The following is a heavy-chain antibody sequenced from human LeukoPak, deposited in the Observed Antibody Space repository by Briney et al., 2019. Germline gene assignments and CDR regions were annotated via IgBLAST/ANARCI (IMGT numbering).Heavy chain of an antibody. V-gene: IGHV3-7*03. CDR2: IKQDGRET. J-gene: IGHJ4*02. Sequence: EGSLRLSCVASGFTFSSSWMTWVRQAPGKGLEWVANIKQDGRETYYVDSAQGRFTISRDNAKNSLYLQMNSLRVEDTAIYYCARPGLYCSGGSCYPFENWGQGNLVTVSS. CDR1: GFTFSSSW. CDR3: ARPGLYCSGGSCYPFEN. D-gene: IGHD2-15*01.